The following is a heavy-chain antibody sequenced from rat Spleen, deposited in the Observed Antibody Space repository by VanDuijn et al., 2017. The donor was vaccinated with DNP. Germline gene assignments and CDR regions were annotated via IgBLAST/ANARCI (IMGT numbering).Heavy chain of an antibody. CDR2: ISYSGRT. CDR3: ARANDGYYPNWYFDL. Sequence: EVQLQESGPGLVKPSQSLSLTCSVTGYSITSSYRWNWIRKFPGNKMEWIGHISYSGRTTYNPSLKSRISITRDTSKNQFFLQLNSVTTEDTATYYCARANDGYYPNWYFDLWGPGTMVTVSS. CDR1: GYSITSSY. D-gene: IGHD1-12*03. V-gene: IGHV3-1*01. J-gene: IGHJ1*01.